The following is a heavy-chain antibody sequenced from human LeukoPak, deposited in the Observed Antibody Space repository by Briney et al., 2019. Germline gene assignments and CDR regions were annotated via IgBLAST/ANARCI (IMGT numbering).Heavy chain of an antibody. Sequence: PSETLSLTCAVYCGSFSGYYWSWIRQPPGKGLEWIGEINHSGSTNYNPSLKSRVTISVDTSKNQFSLKLSSVTAADTAVYYCARVRGYDFWSGYSTSGFDYWGQGTLVTVSS. J-gene: IGHJ4*02. D-gene: IGHD3-3*01. CDR1: CGSFSGYY. V-gene: IGHV4-34*01. CDR2: INHSGST. CDR3: ARVRGYDFWSGYSTSGFDY.